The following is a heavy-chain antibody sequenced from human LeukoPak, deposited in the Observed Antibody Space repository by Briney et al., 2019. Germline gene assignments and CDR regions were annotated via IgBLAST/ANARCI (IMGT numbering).Heavy chain of an antibody. J-gene: IGHJ5*02. D-gene: IGHD3-3*01. CDR3: ARVADLNWSGYYKGYWFDP. Sequence: PSETLSLTCTVSGGSISSGDYYWSWIRQPPGKGLGWIGYIYYSGSTYYNPSLKSRVTISVDTTKNQFSLKLSSATDADAAVYYCARVADLNWSGYYKGYWFDPWGQGTLVTVSS. CDR1: GGSISSGDYY. V-gene: IGHV4-30-4*08. CDR2: IYYSGST.